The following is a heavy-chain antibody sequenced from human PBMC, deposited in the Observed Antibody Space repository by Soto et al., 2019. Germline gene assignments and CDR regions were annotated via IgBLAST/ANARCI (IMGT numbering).Heavy chain of an antibody. CDR2: ISSSSSYI. CDR3: ARDSLLFGYFDY. Sequence: EVQLVESGGGLVKPGGSLRLSCAASGFTFSSYSMNWVRQAPGKGLEWVSSISSSSSYIYYADSVKGRFTISRDNANNSLYLQMNSLRAEDTAMYYCARDSLLFGYFDYWGQGTLVTVSS. J-gene: IGHJ4*02. CDR1: GFTFSSYS. V-gene: IGHV3-21*01. D-gene: IGHD3-10*02.